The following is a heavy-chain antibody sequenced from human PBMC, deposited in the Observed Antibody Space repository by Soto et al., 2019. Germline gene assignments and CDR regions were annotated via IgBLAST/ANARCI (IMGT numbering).Heavy chain of an antibody. Sequence: GGSLRLSCAASGFTFSSYGMHWVRQAPGKGLEWVAVISDDGSNKYYADSLKGRFTISRDNSKNTLYLQMNSLRAEDTAVYYCAKEWVYDTSGWSFDYSGQGTLVTVSS. CDR2: ISDDGSNK. D-gene: IGHD3-22*01. CDR1: GFTFSSYG. J-gene: IGHJ4*02. V-gene: IGHV3-30*18. CDR3: AKEWVYDTSGWSFDY.